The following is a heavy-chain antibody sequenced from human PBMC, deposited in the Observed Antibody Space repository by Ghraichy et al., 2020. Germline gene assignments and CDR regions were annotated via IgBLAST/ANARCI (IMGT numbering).Heavy chain of an antibody. D-gene: IGHD1-1*01. J-gene: IGHJ3*02. CDR2: ISFDGRDR. CDR1: IFTFSAYP. CDR3: AREVRRELERRGSFDI. V-gene: IGHV3-30*07. Sequence: GGSLRLSCAASIFTFSAYPMHWVRQAPGKGLEWVALISFDGRDRYYADSVKGRLTISRDNSKNTLYLQMNSLTGEDMAMYYCAREVRRELERRGSFDIWGLGTKVTITS.